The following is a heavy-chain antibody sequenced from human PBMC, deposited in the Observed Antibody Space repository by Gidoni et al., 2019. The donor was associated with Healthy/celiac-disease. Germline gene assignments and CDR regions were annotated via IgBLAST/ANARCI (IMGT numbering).Heavy chain of an antibody. CDR3: AKYRRITMVQGVPAGLVFDY. V-gene: IGHV3-23*01. CDR2: IIGSGGST. CDR1: GFTFSSYA. Sequence: EVQLLESGGGLVQPGGSLRLSCAASGFTFSSYAMSWVRQAPGKGLEWVSAIIGSGGSTYYADSGKGRFTISRDNSKNTLYLQMNSLRAEDTAVYYCAKYRRITMVQGVPAGLVFDYWGQGTLVTVSS. D-gene: IGHD3-10*01. J-gene: IGHJ4*02.